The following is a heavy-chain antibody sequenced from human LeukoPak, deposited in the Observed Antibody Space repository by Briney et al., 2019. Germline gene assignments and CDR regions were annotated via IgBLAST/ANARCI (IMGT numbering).Heavy chain of an antibody. J-gene: IGHJ4*02. CDR1: GYSISSGYY. CDR2: IYHSSST. Sequence: PSETLSLTCAVSGYSISSGYYWGWIRPPPGQGLGRIGTIYHSSSTYYNPSLKSRVTISVDTSKNQFSLKLSSVTAADTAVYYCASPAATGYYFDYWGQGTLVTVSS. V-gene: IGHV4-38-2*01. D-gene: IGHD2-15*01. CDR3: ASPAATGYYFDY.